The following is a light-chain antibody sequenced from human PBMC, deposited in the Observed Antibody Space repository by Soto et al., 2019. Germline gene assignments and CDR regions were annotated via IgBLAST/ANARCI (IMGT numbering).Light chain of an antibody. CDR2: GAS. V-gene: IGKV3-20*01. CDR3: QQDDSAPPRYT. J-gene: IGKJ2*01. Sequence: EIVLTQSPGTLSLSPGERATLSCRASQSVSSSSLAWYQQKPGQAPRIVIYGASSRATGTPDRFSGSGSGTDFTLTIRRLEPDGFAVYSCQQDDSAPPRYTFGQGKKLEIK. CDR1: QSVSSSS.